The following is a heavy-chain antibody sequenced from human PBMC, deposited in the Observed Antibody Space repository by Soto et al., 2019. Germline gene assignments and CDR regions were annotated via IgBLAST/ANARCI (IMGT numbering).Heavy chain of an antibody. CDR3: ARGLGWTTTGFFGDY. V-gene: IGHV4-39*01. D-gene: IGHD4-17*01. CDR1: GGSISSSSYY. CDR2: IYYSGST. Sequence: QLQLQESGPGLVKPSETLSLTCTVSGGSISSSSYYWGWIRQPPGKGLEWIGSIYYSGSTYYNPSLKSRVTISVDTSKKQFSLKLSSVTAADAAVYYCARGLGWTTTGFFGDYWGQGTLVTVSS. J-gene: IGHJ4*02.